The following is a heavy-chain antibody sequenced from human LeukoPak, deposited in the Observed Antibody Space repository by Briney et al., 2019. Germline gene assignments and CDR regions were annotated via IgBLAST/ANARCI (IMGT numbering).Heavy chain of an antibody. CDR1: GFTFSNYE. CDR2: ISSSGSTI. Sequence: HAGGSLRLSCAASGFTFSNYEMNWVRQAPGKGLEWVSYISSSGSTIYYADSVKGRFTISRDNAKNSLYLQMNSLRAEDTAMYYCAKEGYYYLDVWGKGTTVTISS. J-gene: IGHJ6*03. CDR3: AKEGYYYLDV. V-gene: IGHV3-48*03.